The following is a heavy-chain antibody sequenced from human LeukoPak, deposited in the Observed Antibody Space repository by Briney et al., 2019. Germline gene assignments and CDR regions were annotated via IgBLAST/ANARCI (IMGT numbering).Heavy chain of an antibody. D-gene: IGHD3-16*02. CDR2: ISSSSSTI. J-gene: IGHJ5*02. CDR3: ARSHLSNWFDP. Sequence: GGSLRLSCAASGFTFSSYSMNWVRQAPGKGLKWVSYISSSSSTIYYADSVKGRFTISRDNAKNSLYLQMNGLRAEDTAVYYCARSHLSNWFDPWGXXXLVTVSS. V-gene: IGHV3-48*04. CDR1: GFTFSSYS.